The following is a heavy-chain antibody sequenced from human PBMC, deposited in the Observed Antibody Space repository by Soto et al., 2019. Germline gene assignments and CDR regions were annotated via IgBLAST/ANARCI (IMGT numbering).Heavy chain of an antibody. D-gene: IGHD2-21*02. Sequence: EVQLVESEGGLVQRGGSLRLSCAASGFTFNYYWMHWVRQATGQGLVWVAHIQSDGSRTTYAESVKGRFTISRDNAKNTMYLQMNSLRAEDTAVYYCARGDLGGFDLWGQGTTVTVSS. J-gene: IGHJ3*01. V-gene: IGHV3-74*01. CDR3: ARGDLGGFDL. CDR1: GFTFNYYW. CDR2: IQSDGSRT.